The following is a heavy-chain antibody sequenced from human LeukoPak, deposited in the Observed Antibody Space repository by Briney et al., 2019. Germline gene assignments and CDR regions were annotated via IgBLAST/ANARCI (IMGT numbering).Heavy chain of an antibody. CDR1: GDTFTSNY. CDR3: ARSPPELGYGMDV. J-gene: IGHJ6*02. Sequence: EASLKISCKASGDTFTSNYIHWVRQAPGQGLEWMGIINPSGGTTNYAQNLQGRVTMPRDTSTSTVYMELSSLRSEDAAVYYCARSPPELGYGMDVWGQGTTVIVPS. D-gene: IGHD1-26*01. V-gene: IGHV1-46*01. CDR2: INPSGGTT.